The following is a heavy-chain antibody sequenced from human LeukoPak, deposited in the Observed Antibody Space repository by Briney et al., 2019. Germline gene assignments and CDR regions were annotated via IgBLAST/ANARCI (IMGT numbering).Heavy chain of an antibody. CDR3: ARHDYYGSLNWFDP. CDR1: GGSLNSPNYY. V-gene: IGHV4-39*01. D-gene: IGHD3-10*01. Sequence: SETLSLTCIVSGGSLNSPNYYWGWIRQPPGKGLEWIGTIYYTGTTYYNPSLKSRLTISVDTSKNQFSLKLTPVTAADTAVYYCARHDYYGSLNWFDPWGQGTLITVSS. CDR2: IYYTGTT. J-gene: IGHJ5*02.